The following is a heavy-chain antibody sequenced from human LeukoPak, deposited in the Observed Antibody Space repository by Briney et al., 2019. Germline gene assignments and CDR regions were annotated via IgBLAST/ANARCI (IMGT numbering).Heavy chain of an antibody. V-gene: IGHV3-23*01. CDR3: AKSRYSSGWSDYFDY. J-gene: IGHJ4*02. CDR1: GFTFSSYA. D-gene: IGHD6-19*01. CDR2: ISGSGGST. Sequence: GGSLRLSCAASGFTFSSYAMSWVRQAPGKGLEWVSAISGSGGSTYYADSVKGRFTISRDNSKNTPYLQMNSLRAEDTAVYYCAKSRYSSGWSDYFDYWGQGTLVTVSS.